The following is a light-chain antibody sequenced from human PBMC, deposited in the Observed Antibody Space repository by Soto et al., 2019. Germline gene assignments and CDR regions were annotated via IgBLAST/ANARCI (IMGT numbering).Light chain of an antibody. V-gene: IGLV1-40*01. CDR1: SSNIGAGYD. Sequence: QSVLTQPPSVSGAPGQRVTISCTGSSSNIGAGYDVHWYQQLPGTAPKLLIYGNSNRPSGVPDRFSGSKSGTSASLAITGLQAGDEADYYCQSYDSSLSGSDVFRTGTKVSVL. CDR2: GNS. J-gene: IGLJ1*01. CDR3: QSYDSSLSGSDV.